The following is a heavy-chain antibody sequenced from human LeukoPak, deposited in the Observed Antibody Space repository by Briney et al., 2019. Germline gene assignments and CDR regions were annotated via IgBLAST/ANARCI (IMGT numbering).Heavy chain of an antibody. Sequence: SGPTLVKPTQTLTLTRTFSGFSLSSSGVGVGWIRQPPGKALEWLALIYWDGDKRYSPSLKSRLTITKDTSKQVILTMTNMDPVDTGTYYCAQRYGSGWYFWGQGTLVTVSS. CDR2: IYWDGDK. CDR3: AQRYGSGWYF. CDR1: GFSLSSSGVG. J-gene: IGHJ4*02. D-gene: IGHD6-19*01. V-gene: IGHV2-5*02.